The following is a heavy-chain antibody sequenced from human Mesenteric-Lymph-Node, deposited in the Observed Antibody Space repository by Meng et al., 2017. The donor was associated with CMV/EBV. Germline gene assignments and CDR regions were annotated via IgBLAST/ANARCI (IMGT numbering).Heavy chain of an antibody. CDR2: IIPIVGTA. V-gene: IGHV1-69*05. CDR3: ARVRDFWSGYYTGGWYFDL. Sequence: FSSYALRWVRQAPGQGLEWMGGIIPIVGTANYAQKFQGRGTITTDESTSTAYMELSSLRSEDTAVYYCARVRDFWSGYYTGGWYFDLWGRGTLVTVSS. CDR1: FSSYA. D-gene: IGHD3-3*01. J-gene: IGHJ2*01.